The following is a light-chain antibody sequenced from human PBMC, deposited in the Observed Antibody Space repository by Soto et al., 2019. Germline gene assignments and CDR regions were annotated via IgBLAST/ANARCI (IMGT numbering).Light chain of an antibody. CDR3: QQYNNFSGT. V-gene: IGKV1-5*03. J-gene: IGKJ1*01. Sequence: GDRVTITCRASQSIRNWLAWYQQKPGKAPKLLIYKASSLVSGVPSRFSGSGSGTDFTLTISSLQPDDFATYYCQQYNNFSGTFGQGTKVEVK. CDR1: QSIRNW. CDR2: KAS.